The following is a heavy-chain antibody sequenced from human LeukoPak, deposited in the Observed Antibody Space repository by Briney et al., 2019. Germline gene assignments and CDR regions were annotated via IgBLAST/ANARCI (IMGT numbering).Heavy chain of an antibody. D-gene: IGHD6-19*01. CDR2: ISSSSSYI. CDR1: GFTFSSYS. V-gene: IGHV3-21*01. Sequence: TGGSLRLSCAASGFTFSSYSMNWVRQAPGKGLEWVSSISSSSSYIYYADSVKGRFTISRDNAKNSLYLQMNSLRAEDTAVYYCASSGWSRDAFDIWGQGTMVTVSS. J-gene: IGHJ3*02. CDR3: ASSGWSRDAFDI.